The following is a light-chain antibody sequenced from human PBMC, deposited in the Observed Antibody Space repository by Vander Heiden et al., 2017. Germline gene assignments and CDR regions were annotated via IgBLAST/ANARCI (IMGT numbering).Light chain of an antibody. CDR3: VLYMGGGIWV. CDR2: GTN. CDR1: SGSVSPNHF. J-gene: IGLJ3*02. Sequence: QTVVIQEPSFSVSPGGTVTLTCGLSSGSVSPNHFPSWYQQTPGQTPRTLISGTNTRSSGVPDRFSGSILGNKAALTITGAQADDESDYYCVLYMGGGIWVFGGGTKLTVL. V-gene: IGLV8-61*01.